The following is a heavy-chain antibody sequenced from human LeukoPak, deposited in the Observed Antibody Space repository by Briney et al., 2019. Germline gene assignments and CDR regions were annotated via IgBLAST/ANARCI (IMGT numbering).Heavy chain of an antibody. Sequence: ASVKVSCKASAYTFTSCAISWVRQAPGQGLELMGWISASNGNTNYAQKLHGRVTMTTDTSTNTVYMELRSLRFDDTDVYYCARDLAGVVGVTAWFDPWGQGTLVTVSS. D-gene: IGHD1-26*01. V-gene: IGHV1-18*01. CDR2: ISASNGNT. CDR1: AYTFTSCA. J-gene: IGHJ5*02. CDR3: ARDLAGVVGVTAWFDP.